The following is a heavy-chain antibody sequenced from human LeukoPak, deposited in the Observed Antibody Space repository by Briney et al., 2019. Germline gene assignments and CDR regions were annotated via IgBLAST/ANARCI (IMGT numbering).Heavy chain of an antibody. V-gene: IGHV3-9*01. CDR1: GFTFDDYA. J-gene: IGHJ4*02. Sequence: QPGRSLRLSCAASGFTFDDYAMHWVRQAPGKGLEWVSGIDWNSGSIGYADSVKGRFTISRDNAKNSLYLQMNSLRAEDTAVYYCARDMGATGYSSSWSRDFDYWGQGTLVTVSS. CDR3: ARDMGATGYSSSWSRDFDY. CDR2: IDWNSGSI. D-gene: IGHD6-13*01.